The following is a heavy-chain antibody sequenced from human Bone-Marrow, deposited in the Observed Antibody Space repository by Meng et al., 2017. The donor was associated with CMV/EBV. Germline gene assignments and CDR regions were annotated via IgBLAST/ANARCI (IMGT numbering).Heavy chain of an antibody. CDR3: ARDPYTYDFWSGYYGMDV. Sequence: GGSLRLSCAASEFTFSSYSMNWVRQAPGKGLEWVSSISSSSSYIYYADSVKGRFTTSRDNAKNSLYLQMSSLRADDTAVYYCARDPYTYDFWSGYYGMDVWGQGITVTVSS. CDR2: ISSSSSYI. V-gene: IGHV3-21*01. CDR1: EFTFSSYS. J-gene: IGHJ6*02. D-gene: IGHD3-3*01.